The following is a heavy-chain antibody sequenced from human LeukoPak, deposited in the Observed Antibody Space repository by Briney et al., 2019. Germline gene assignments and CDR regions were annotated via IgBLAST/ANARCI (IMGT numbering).Heavy chain of an antibody. CDR2: ISSSSSYI. CDR1: GFTFSSYS. V-gene: IGHV3-21*01. CDR3: ARDGFIAAAGTGAFDI. J-gene: IGHJ3*02. Sequence: SGGSLRLSCAASGFTFSSYSMNWVRQAPGKGLEWVSSISSSSSYIYYADSVKGRFTISRDNAKNSLYLQMNSLRAEDTAVYYCARDGFIAAAGTGAFDIWGQGTMVTVSS. D-gene: IGHD6-13*01.